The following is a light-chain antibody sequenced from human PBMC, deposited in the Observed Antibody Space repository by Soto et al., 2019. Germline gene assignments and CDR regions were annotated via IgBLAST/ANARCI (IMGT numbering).Light chain of an antibody. V-gene: IGKV3-20*01. J-gene: IGKJ1*01. CDR2: GAS. CDR1: QSVSRSY. CDR3: QNYET. Sequence: VLAHPPSTLSLSPGDRATLSCRASQSVSRSYLGWYQQKPGQAPSLLMYGASIRAAGVPDRLSGSGSGTECPSHISRLAHEDFTVYYCQNYETFGQGKKV.